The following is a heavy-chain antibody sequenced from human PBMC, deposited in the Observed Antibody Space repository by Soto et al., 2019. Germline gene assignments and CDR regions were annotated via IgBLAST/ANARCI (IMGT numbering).Heavy chain of an antibody. CDR1: GFPFSAFD. V-gene: IGHV3-13*01. CDR3: ARGRSNDFSSPPPTRFAA. CDR2: IGTLRDT. D-gene: IGHD2-21*02. Sequence: DVQLEASGGGLIQPGGSLTLSCITSGFPFSAFDMHWVRQAAGKCLEWVSGIGTLRDTHYRDSVRGRFTISRDSAKNFVSIQMNSLTEGDTGLYFCARGRSNDFSSPPPTRFAACGRGTLVTFSP. J-gene: IGHJ5*02.